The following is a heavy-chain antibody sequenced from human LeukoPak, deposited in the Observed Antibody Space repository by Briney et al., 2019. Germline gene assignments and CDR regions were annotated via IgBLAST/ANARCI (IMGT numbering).Heavy chain of an antibody. J-gene: IGHJ6*02. V-gene: IGHV1-8*01. CDR3: ARVGTGTTLYYYCYGMDV. CDR1: GYTFTSYD. CDR2: MNPNSGNT. Sequence: ASVKVSCKASGYTFTSYDINWVRQATGQGLEWMGWMNPNSGNTGYAQKFQGRVTMTRNTSISTAYMELSSLRSEDTAVYYCARVGTGTTLYYYCYGMDVWGQGTTVTVSS. D-gene: IGHD1-7*01.